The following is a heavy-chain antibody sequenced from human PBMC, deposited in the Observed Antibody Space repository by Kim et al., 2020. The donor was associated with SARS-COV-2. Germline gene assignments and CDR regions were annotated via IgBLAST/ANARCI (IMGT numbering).Heavy chain of an antibody. J-gene: IGHJ5*02. CDR2: ISWNSGSI. CDR1: GFTFDDYA. Sequence: GGSLRLSCAASGFTFDDYAMHWVRQAPGKGLEWVSGISWNSGSIGYADSVKGRFTISRDNAKNSLYLQMNSLRAEDTALYYCAKDKSRWLVLDWFDPWG. CDR3: AKDKSRWLVLDWFDP. V-gene: IGHV3-9*01. D-gene: IGHD6-19*01.